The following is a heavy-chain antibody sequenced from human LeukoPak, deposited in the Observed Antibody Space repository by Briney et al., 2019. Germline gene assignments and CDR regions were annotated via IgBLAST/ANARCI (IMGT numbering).Heavy chain of an antibody. D-gene: IGHD6-13*01. J-gene: IGHJ4*02. CDR1: GFIFNSYA. CDR3: AKGALAAAGSGFDY. CDR2: VSASGGST. Sequence: GGSLRLSCAVSGFIFNSYAMSWVRQAPGKGLEWVSSVSASGGSTYHADSVKGRFTISRDSSKNTLHLQMNSLRADDTALYYCAKGALAAAGSGFDYWGQGTLVTVSS. V-gene: IGHV3-23*01.